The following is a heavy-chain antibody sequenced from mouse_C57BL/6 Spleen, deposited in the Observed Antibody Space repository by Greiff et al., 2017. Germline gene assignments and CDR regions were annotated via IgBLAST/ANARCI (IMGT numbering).Heavy chain of an antibody. CDR2: ISDGGSYT. J-gene: IGHJ2*01. CDR1: GFTFSSYA. Sequence: EVKLVESGGGLVKPGGSLKLSCAASGFTFSSYAMSWVRQTPEKRLEWVATISDGGSYTYYPDNVKGRFTISRDNAKNNLYLQMSHLKSEDTAMYYCAREFPTTVVPSFDYWGQGTTLTVSS. CDR3: AREFPTTVVPSFDY. V-gene: IGHV5-4*01. D-gene: IGHD1-1*01.